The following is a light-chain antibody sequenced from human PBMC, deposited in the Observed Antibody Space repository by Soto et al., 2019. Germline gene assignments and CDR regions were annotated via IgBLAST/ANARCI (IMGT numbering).Light chain of an antibody. J-gene: IGLJ2*01. CDR1: SSNIGNNY. Sequence: QSLLTQPPSVSAAPGQKVTISCSGSSSNIGNNYVSWYQQLPETAPKLLIYENNKRPSGIPDRFSGSKSGTSATLGITGLQTGDEADYYCGTWDSSLSGYVVFGGGTKLTVL. CDR3: GTWDSSLSGYVV. V-gene: IGLV1-51*02. CDR2: ENN.